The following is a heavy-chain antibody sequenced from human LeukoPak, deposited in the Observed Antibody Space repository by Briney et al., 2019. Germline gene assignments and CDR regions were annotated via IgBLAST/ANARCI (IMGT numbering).Heavy chain of an antibody. D-gene: IGHD1-7*01. J-gene: IGHJ4*02. CDR3: AKDINPRTRLSLTGANDY. CDR1: GFTFSSYS. Sequence: GGSLRLSCAASGFTFSSYSMNWVRQAPGKGLEWVSSISSSSSYIYYADSVKGRFTISRDNAKNSLYLQMNSLRAEDTALYYCAKDINPRTRLSLTGANDYWGQGTLVTVSS. V-gene: IGHV3-21*04. CDR2: ISSSSSYI.